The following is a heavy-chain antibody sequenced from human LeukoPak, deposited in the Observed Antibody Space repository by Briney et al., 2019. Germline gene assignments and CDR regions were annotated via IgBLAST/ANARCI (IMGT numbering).Heavy chain of an antibody. CDR3: AFGGSGSYGSRGWFDP. D-gene: IGHD5-18*01. V-gene: IGHV4-59*01. Sequence: PSETLSLTCTVSGGSISSYYWSWIRQPPGKGLEWIGYIYYSGSTNYNPSLKSRVTISVDTSKNQFSLKLSSVTAADTAVYYCAFGGSGSYGSRGWFDPWGQGTLVTVSS. CDR2: IYYSGST. CDR1: GGSISSYY. J-gene: IGHJ5*02.